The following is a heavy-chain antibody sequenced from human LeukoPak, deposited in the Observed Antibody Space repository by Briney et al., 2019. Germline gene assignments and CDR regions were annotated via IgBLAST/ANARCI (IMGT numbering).Heavy chain of an antibody. CDR2: ISSSGSTI. D-gene: IGHD4-17*01. CDR3: ARETLDYGVQLDY. CDR1: GFTFSSYE. J-gene: IGHJ4*02. V-gene: IGHV3-48*03. Sequence: GGSLRLSCAASGFTFSSYEMNWVRQAPGKGLEWVSYISSSGSTIYYADSVKGRFTISRDNAKNSLYLQTNSLRAEDTAVYYCARETLDYGVQLDYWGQRTLVTVSS.